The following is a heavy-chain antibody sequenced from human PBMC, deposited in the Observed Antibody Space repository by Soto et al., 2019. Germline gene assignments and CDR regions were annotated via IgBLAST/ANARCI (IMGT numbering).Heavy chain of an antibody. J-gene: IGHJ4*02. V-gene: IGHV3-23*01. CDR2: SRCRGGRK. CDR3: AKDEQYYDLSIDVTQIDY. D-gene: IGHD3-3*01. Sequence: GGSLRLSCAATGSTVRRCVTSVGRHARGKGRGGGSASRCRGGRKYYADYVKGRFTISRDNSKNTLYLQMNSLRAEDTAVYYCAKDEQYYDLSIDVTQIDYWGQGTLVIVSS. CDR1: GSTVRRCV.